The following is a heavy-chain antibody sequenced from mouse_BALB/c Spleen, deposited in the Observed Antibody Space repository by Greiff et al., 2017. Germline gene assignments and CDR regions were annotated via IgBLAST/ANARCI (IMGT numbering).Heavy chain of an antibody. Sequence: EVQLVESGGGLVKPGGSLKLSCAASGFTFSDYYMYWVRQTPEKRLEWVATISDGGSYTYYPDSVKGRFTISRDNAKNNLYLQMSSLKSEDTAMYYCAREGDYDTPTDYAMDYWGQGTSVTVSS. CDR2: ISDGGSYT. V-gene: IGHV5-4*02. CDR3: AREGDYDTPTDYAMDY. J-gene: IGHJ4*01. D-gene: IGHD2-4*01. CDR1: GFTFSDYY.